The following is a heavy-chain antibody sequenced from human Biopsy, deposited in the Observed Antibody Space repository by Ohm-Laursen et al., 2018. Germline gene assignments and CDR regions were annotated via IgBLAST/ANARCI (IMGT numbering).Heavy chain of an antibody. CDR3: AKGGYCSATSCNMDVDY. Sequence: SLRLSCTASRFTFTNYAMHWVRQAPGKGLEWVSTISANGVTTFYADSVKGRFTISRDGSSDTLYLQMHSLRDDDTALYYCAKGGYCSATSCNMDVDYWGQGALVTVSS. CDR2: ISANGVTT. J-gene: IGHJ4*02. CDR1: RFTFTNYA. V-gene: IGHV3-23*01. D-gene: IGHD2-2*02.